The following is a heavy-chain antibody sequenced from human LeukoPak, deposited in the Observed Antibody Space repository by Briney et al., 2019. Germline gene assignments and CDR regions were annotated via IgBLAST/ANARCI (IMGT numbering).Heavy chain of an antibody. Sequence: GASVKVSCKASGYTFTDYYMHWVRQAPGQGLEWMGRFDPEDGETIYAQKFQGRVTMTADTSTDTVYMELSSLRSEDTAVYYCATEGKMVRGVYTDYWGQGTLVTVSS. V-gene: IGHV1-24*01. CDR3: ATEGKMVRGVYTDY. D-gene: IGHD3-10*01. J-gene: IGHJ4*02. CDR1: GYTFTDYY. CDR2: FDPEDGET.